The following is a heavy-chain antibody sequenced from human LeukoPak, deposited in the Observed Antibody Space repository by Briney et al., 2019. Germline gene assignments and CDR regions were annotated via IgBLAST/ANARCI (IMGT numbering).Heavy chain of an antibody. CDR1: GFTFSSYG. D-gene: IGHD2-21*02. V-gene: IGHV3-30*18. CDR3: AKEFRGDSTGY. CDR2: ISYDGSNK. J-gene: IGHJ4*02. Sequence: PGGSLRLSCAASGFTFSSYGMHWVRQAPGKGLEWVAVISYDGSNKYYADSVKGRFTISRDNSKNTLYLQMNSLRAEDTAVYYCAKEFRGDSTGYWGQGTLVTVSS.